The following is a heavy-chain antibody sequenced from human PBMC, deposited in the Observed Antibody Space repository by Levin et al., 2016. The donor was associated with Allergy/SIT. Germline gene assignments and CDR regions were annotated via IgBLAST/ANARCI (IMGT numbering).Heavy chain of an antibody. Sequence: GGSLRLSCAASEFTLSMYPMHWVRQAPGKGLEWVAVISKDGSNTDYADSVKGRFTISRDNSKNTMSLQMNSLSAEDTGMYYCARGQYYDSGWLDPWGQGTLVTFSS. CDR1: EFTLSMYP. J-gene: IGHJ5*02. V-gene: IGHV3-30*04. D-gene: IGHD3-16*01. CDR2: ISKDGSNT. CDR3: ARGQYYDSGWLDP.